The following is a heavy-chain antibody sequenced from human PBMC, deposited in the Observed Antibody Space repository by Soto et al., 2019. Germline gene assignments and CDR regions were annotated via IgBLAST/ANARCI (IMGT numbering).Heavy chain of an antibody. V-gene: IGHV3-72*01. CDR2: SRDKGNSYST. J-gene: IGHJ4*02. Sequence: EVQLVESGGNLVQPGGSLRLSCAGSGFTFSDYYIDWVRQAPGKGLEWVGRSRDKGNSYSTDYGAPVRGRFTVSRDGSKNSLYLQMNSLETGDTALYYCVRSLPGSTSFDYGGRGTLVTVSS. CDR1: GFTFSDYY. D-gene: IGHD1-7*01. CDR3: VRSLPGSTSFDY.